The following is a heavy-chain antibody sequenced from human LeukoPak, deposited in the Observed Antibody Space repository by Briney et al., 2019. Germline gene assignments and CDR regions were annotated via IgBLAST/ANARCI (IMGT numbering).Heavy chain of an antibody. D-gene: IGHD2-2*01. V-gene: IGHV3-9*01. CDR3: AKDMCSSTSCYTPTQGFDCYFDL. J-gene: IGHJ2*01. Sequence: PGGSLRLSCAASGFTFDDYAMHWVRQAPGKGLEWVSGISWNSGSIGYADSVKGRFTISRDNAKNSLYLQMNSLRAEDTALYYCAKDMCSSTSCYTPTQGFDCYFDLWGRGTLVTVSS. CDR2: ISWNSGSI. CDR1: GFTFDDYA.